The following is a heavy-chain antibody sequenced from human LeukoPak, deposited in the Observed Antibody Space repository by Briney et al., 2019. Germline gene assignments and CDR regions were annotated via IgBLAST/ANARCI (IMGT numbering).Heavy chain of an antibody. CDR1: GGSLCSYY. V-gene: IGHV4-4*07. D-gene: IGHD2-15*01. CDR3: AREEFCNGGGCSFDS. Sequence: PSETLSLICSVSGGSLCSYYWSWLRQSAGKGLEWIGRIYPSGTTNYNPSLKSRVTVSLDTSKNHLSLNLSSVTAADTAMYYCAREEFCNGGGCSFDSWGQGALVTVSS. CDR2: IYPSGTT. J-gene: IGHJ4*02.